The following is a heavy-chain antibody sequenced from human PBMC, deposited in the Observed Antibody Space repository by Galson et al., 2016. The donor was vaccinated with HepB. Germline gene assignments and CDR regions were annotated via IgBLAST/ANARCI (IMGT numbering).Heavy chain of an antibody. J-gene: IGHJ2*01. D-gene: IGHD2-2*01. CDR1: GGSFTSYY. V-gene: IGHV4-34*01. CDR3: ARGRVPAALYRRGWYFDL. Sequence: EPLSLTCAVYGGSFTSYYWTWARQTPGKGLEWIAEINHSGSANYSPSLKSLASISIDTSKNQFSLNFTSVTAADTAVYYPARGRVPAALYRRGWYFDLWGRGTLVTVSS. CDR2: INHSGSA.